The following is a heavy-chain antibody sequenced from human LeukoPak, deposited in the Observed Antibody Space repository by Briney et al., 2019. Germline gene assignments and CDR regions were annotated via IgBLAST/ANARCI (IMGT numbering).Heavy chain of an antibody. CDR2: ISGFGTDT. J-gene: IGHJ5*02. CDR1: GFTFSSFA. V-gene: IGHV3-23*01. D-gene: IGHD6-13*01. Sequence: PGGSLRLSCAASGFTFSSFAMNWVRQAPGKGLEGVASISGFGTDTYYADSVKGRFTISRDNSKNSLYLQMNSLRAEDTAIYYCAKDINGYSRPLDLWGQGTLVTVSS. CDR3: AKDINGYSRPLDL.